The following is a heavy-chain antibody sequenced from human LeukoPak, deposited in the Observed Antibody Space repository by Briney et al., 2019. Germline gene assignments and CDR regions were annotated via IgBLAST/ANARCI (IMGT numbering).Heavy chain of an antibody. CDR3: ARDLAYSRLDY. CDR2: INPDGNKK. D-gene: IGHD5-18*01. V-gene: IGHV3-7*01. Sequence: GGSLRLSCAVSGLTYSSSWMDWVRQAPGKGLDWVASINPDGNKKYSADSVKGRFTISRDNAENSLYLQMNSLRVEDTAFYYCARDLAYSRLDYWGQGMLVTVSS. J-gene: IGHJ4*02. CDR1: GLTYSSSW.